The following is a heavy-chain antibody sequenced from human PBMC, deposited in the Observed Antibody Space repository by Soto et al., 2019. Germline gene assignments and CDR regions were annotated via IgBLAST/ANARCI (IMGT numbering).Heavy chain of an antibody. J-gene: IGHJ4*02. CDR1: GFTFNSYG. D-gene: IGHD6-19*01. CDR2: IWYDGSDK. V-gene: IGHV3-33*01. CDR3: ARSLAGFSSVMAGY. Sequence: GGSLRLSCAASGFTFNSYGMHWVRQAPGKGLEWVAVIWYDGSDKYYADSVKGRFTISRDSSKNTLYLQMSSLRAEDTAVYYCARSLAGFSSVMAGYWGQGTPVTVSS.